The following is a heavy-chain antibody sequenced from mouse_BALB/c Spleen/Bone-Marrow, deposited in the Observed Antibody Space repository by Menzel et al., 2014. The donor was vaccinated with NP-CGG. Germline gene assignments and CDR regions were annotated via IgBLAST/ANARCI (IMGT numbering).Heavy chain of an antibody. CDR3: ARVSYDYFDY. Sequence: QVQLRQSGAELVRPGVSVKISCKGSGYTFTDYALHWVKQSHAKSLEWIGIISTYYGDASYSQKFKGKATMTVDKSSSTAYMELARLTSEDSAIYYCARVSYDYFDYWGQGTTLTVSS. J-gene: IGHJ2*01. V-gene: IGHV1S137*01. D-gene: IGHD1-1*01. CDR2: ISTYYGDA. CDR1: GYTFTDYA.